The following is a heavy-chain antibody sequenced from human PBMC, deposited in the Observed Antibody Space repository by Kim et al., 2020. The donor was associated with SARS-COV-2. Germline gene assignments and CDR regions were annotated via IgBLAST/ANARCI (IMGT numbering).Heavy chain of an antibody. CDR3: TRSSTGPRWLQFEIDFDY. CDR2: IRSKAYGGTT. Sequence: GGSLRLSCTASGFTFGDYAMSWFRQAPGKGLEWVGFIRSKAYGGTTEYAASVKGRFTISRDDSKSIAYLQMNSLKTEDTAVYYCTRSSTGPRWLQFEIDFDYWGQGTLVTVSS. V-gene: IGHV3-49*03. J-gene: IGHJ4*02. D-gene: IGHD5-12*01. CDR1: GFTFGDYA.